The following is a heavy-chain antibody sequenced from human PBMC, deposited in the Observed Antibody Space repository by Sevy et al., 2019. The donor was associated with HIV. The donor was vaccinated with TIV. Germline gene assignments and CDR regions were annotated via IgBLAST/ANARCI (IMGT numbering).Heavy chain of an antibody. CDR1: PFSFSTYW. J-gene: IGHJ3*02. CDR3: ARTHCGGGNCWASDM. Sequence: GGSLRLSCAASPFSFSTYWMSWFRQAPGKGLEWVGNINQAGSQMFYVGSVKGRFTISRDNVKDLLYLQMNSLRADDTAVYYCARTHCGGGNCWASDMWGQGTEVTVSS. V-gene: IGHV3-7*01. D-gene: IGHD2-15*01. CDR2: INQAGSQM.